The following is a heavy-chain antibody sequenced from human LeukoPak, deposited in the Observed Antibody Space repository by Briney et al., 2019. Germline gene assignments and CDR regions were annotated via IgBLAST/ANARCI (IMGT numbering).Heavy chain of an antibody. J-gene: IGHJ4*02. CDR1: GFTFRCYS. V-gene: IGHV3-48*04. D-gene: IGHD3-22*01. CDR3: AKAYYYYDSSGHPIDYYFDY. CDR2: LRSSSRTI. Sequence: PGGSLRLSCAASGFTFRCYSMNWVRQAPGKGLEGVSYLRSSSRTIYYADSVKGRFTISRDNAKNSLYLQMNSLRAEDMALYYCAKAYYYYDSSGHPIDYYFDYWGQGTLVTVSS.